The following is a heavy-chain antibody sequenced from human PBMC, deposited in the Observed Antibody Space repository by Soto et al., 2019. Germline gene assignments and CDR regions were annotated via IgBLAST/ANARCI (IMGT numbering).Heavy chain of an antibody. CDR2: ISSNGGST. Sequence: GGSLRLSCSASGFTFSSYAMHWVHQAPGKGLEYVSAISSNGGSTYYADSVKGRFTISRDNSKNTLYLQMSSLRAEDTAVYYCVKDLTSIAARPLPYWGQGTLVTVSS. D-gene: IGHD6-6*01. J-gene: IGHJ4*02. CDR1: GFTFSSYA. V-gene: IGHV3-64D*06. CDR3: VKDLTSIAARPLPY.